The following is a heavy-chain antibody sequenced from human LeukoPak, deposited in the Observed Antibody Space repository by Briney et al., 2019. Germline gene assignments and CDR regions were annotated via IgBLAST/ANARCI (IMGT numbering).Heavy chain of an antibody. CDR2: ISSRSGTI. CDR1: GFTFSSVS. Sequence: GGSLRLSCSASGFTFSSVSMNWVRQAAGKGLEWVSYISSRSGTIYYADSVKGRFTISRDNAKNSLYLQMNSLRDEDTAVYYCARPTNWWGYFDYWGQGTLVTVS. CDR3: ARPTNWWGYFDY. J-gene: IGHJ4*02. D-gene: IGHD2-8*02. V-gene: IGHV3-48*02.